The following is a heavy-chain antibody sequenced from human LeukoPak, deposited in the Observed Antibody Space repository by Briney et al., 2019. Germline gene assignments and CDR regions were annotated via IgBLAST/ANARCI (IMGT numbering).Heavy chain of an antibody. J-gene: IGHJ2*01. D-gene: IGHD5-12*01. CDR2: IYHTGFT. V-gene: IGHV4-59*01. CDR1: GGSISGYY. Sequence: PSETLSLTCTFSGGSISGYYWSWLRRPPGKGLEWIGYIYHTGFTDYNPSLRSRLTISIDTSRNQFSLKLTSATAADTAVYYCARDQRCSRYDGGCDQWYFDLWGRGTLVTVSS. CDR3: ARDQRCSRYDGGCDQWYFDL.